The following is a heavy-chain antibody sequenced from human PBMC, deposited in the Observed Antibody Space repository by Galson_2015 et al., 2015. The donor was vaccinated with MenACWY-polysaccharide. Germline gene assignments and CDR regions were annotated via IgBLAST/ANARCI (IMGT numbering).Heavy chain of an antibody. J-gene: IGHJ4*02. Sequence: ETLSLTCAVSGGSISSNYWNWFRQAPGKGLEWIGWIYYSATTKYIPSLKSRVAISLDASKNQFSLRLTSVTAADTAVYYCARAPLRESTFGYFDCWGQGSLVTVSS. V-gene: IGHV4-59*01. D-gene: IGHD3-16*01. CDR2: IYYSATT. CDR3: ARAPLRESTFGYFDC. CDR1: GGSISSNY.